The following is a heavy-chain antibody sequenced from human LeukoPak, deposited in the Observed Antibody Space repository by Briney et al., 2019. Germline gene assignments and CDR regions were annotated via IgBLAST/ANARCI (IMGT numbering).Heavy chain of an antibody. CDR2: ISGSSGTI. D-gene: IGHD3-16*01. J-gene: IGHJ6*03. V-gene: IGHV3-48*01. Sequence: GGPLRLSCVASGFTFSSYSMNWVRQAPGKGLEWVSYISGSSGTIYYADSVKGRFTISRDNAKNSLYLQMLSLRAEDTAVYYCARRSEFGVLYYMDIWGKGTTVTVSS. CDR3: ARRSEFGVLYYMDI. CDR1: GFTFSSYS.